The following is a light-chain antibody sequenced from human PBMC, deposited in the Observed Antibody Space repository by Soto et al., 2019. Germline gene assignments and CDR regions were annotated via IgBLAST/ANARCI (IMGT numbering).Light chain of an antibody. CDR1: SSDVGSYNL. J-gene: IGLJ1*01. Sequence: QSALTQPASVSGSPGQSITISCTGTSSDVGSYNLVSWYQQHPGKAPKLMIYGVTQRPSGVPDRFSGSKSGNTASLTVSGLQDEDEGYYYCSSYAGSNIYVFGTGTKVTVL. CDR3: SSYAGSNIYV. CDR2: GVT. V-gene: IGLV2-14*02.